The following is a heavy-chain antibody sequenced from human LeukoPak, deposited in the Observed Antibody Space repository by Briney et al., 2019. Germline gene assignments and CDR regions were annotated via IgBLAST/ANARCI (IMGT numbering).Heavy chain of an antibody. CDR3: ARQATPLAAFDI. CDR2: INPNSGGT. D-gene: IGHD5-12*01. CDR1: GNTFTGYY. V-gene: IGHV1-2*02. Sequence: ASVKVSCKASGNTFTGYYMHWVRQAPGQGLEWVGWINPNSGGTNYAQKFQGRVTMTRDTSISTAYMELSRLRSDDTAVYYCARQATPLAAFDIWGQETLVTVSS. J-gene: IGHJ3*02.